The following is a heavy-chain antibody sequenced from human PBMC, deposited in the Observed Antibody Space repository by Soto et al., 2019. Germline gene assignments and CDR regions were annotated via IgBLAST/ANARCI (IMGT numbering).Heavy chain of an antibody. D-gene: IGHD3-10*01. CDR2: ISSSGDST. CDR1: GFSFNMYG. V-gene: IGHV3-64*04. CDR3: ARGSKDSYPGSRIFDF. Sequence: SGGSLRLSCSASGFSFNMYGVHWVRQTPGKGLQYVSAISSSGDSTYYADSVKGRFIISRDNSKNTLYLQMSSLRADDSAVYFCARGSKDSYPGSRIFDFWGRGTLVTVSS. J-gene: IGHJ4*02.